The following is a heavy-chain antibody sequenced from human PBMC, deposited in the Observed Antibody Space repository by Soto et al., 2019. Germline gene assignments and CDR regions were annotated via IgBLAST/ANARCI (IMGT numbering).Heavy chain of an antibody. CDR1: GASISSGDYY. CDR3: AKWEGLGSDYYYYAMDV. J-gene: IGHJ6*02. Sequence: SETLSLTCTVSGASISSGDYYWSWVRQPPGKGLEWIGYIYYSGSTYYHPSLQSRVTISIDASKNQFSLKLRSVTAADTAVYYCAKWEGLGSDYYYYAMDVWGQGTTVTVSS. D-gene: IGHD1-26*01. V-gene: IGHV4-30-4*01. CDR2: IYYSGST.